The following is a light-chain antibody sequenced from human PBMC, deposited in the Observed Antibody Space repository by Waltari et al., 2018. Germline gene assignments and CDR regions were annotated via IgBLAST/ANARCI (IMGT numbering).Light chain of an antibody. V-gene: IGLV2-14*01. Sequence: QSALTQPASVSGTPGQSITISCTATNSDIGPYNFVSWYQQHPGKFPKLMIFDVTKRPSGVSDRFFGSKSANTASLTISGLQAEDEANYYCTSYTTSSTWVFGGGTRLTVL. CDR2: DVT. CDR3: TSYTTSSTWV. J-gene: IGLJ3*02. CDR1: NSDIGPYNF.